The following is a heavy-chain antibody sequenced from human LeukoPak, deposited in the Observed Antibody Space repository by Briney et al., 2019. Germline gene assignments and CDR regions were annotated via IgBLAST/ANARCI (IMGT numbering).Heavy chain of an antibody. Sequence: GGSLRLSCAASGFTFSSYAMNWVRQAPGKGLEWVSSISSSSSYIYYADSVKGRFTISRDNAKNSLYLQMNSLRAEDTAVYYCARDGWVAGTDIDYWGQGTLVTVSS. CDR2: ISSSSSYI. D-gene: IGHD6-19*01. J-gene: IGHJ4*02. V-gene: IGHV3-21*01. CDR3: ARDGWVAGTDIDY. CDR1: GFTFSSYA.